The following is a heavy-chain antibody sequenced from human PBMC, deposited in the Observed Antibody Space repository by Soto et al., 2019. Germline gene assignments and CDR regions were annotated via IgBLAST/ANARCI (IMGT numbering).Heavy chain of an antibody. V-gene: IGHV1-58*01. J-gene: IGHJ5*02. Sequence: ASVKVSCKASGFTFTSSAVQWVRQARGQRLEWIGWIVVGSGNTNYAQKFQERVTITRDMSTSTAYMELSSLRSEDTAVYYCAAEPRLPAKNWFDPWGQGTLVTV. D-gene: IGHD2-21*02. CDR2: IVVGSGNT. CDR3: AAEPRLPAKNWFDP. CDR1: GFTFTSSA.